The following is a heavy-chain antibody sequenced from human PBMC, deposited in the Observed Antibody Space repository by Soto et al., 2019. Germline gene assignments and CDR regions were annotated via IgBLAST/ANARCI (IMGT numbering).Heavy chain of an antibody. J-gene: IGHJ5*02. CDR2: IYYSGST. D-gene: IGHD2-2*02. CDR3: ARQLVSGYNDH. Sequence: QVQLQESGPGLVKPSETLSLTCTVSGASIDAYYWAWIRQPPGKGLEWIGYIYYSGSTDYNPSLKSRVTISRDASKTQFSLKVNSVTAADTAVYYCARQLVSGYNDHWGQGTLVTVSS. V-gene: IGHV4-59*01. CDR1: GASIDAYY.